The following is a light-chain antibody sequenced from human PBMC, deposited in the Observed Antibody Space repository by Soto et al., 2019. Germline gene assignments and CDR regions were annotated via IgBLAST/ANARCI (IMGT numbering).Light chain of an antibody. CDR3: QQSFSTPYT. V-gene: IGKV1-39*01. CDR1: QNSNKN. Sequence: DIPMTQSPSSLSASVGDSVTIPCRASQNSNKNLNWYQQRSGRAPRLLIHTASSLHSGVPPRFSGSGSGSDFTLTISTLQPEDLATYFCQQSFSTPYTFGQGTKVEI. J-gene: IGKJ2*01. CDR2: TAS.